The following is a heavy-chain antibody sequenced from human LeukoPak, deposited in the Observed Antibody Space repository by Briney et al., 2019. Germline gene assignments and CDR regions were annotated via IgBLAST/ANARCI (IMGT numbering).Heavy chain of an antibody. CDR3: AREGGPYRPLDY. Sequence: SGTLSLTCGVSGVSINNTNYWTWVRPPPGKGLDWIGEVNLQGSTNYNPSLMGRVAIAVDTSENPISLQLTSVTAADTAVYYCAREGGPYRPLDYSGQGTLVTVSS. CDR1: GVSINNTNY. J-gene: IGHJ4*02. CDR2: VNLQGST. V-gene: IGHV4-4*02.